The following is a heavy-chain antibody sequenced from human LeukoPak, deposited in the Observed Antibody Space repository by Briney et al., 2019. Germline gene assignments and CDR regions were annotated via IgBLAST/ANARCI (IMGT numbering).Heavy chain of an antibody. CDR2: SDGSNT. CDR3: TKWSGFGAN. V-gene: IGHV3-23*03. Sequence: GGSLRLPCEDSGFSVSIHGATWVRQVAGTGLEWVSGSDGSNTYYADSVRGRFTISSDNSKNTLYLQMTNLTVEDTGVYYCTKWSGFGANWGQGTLVTVSS. D-gene: IGHD3-10*01. J-gene: IGHJ4*02. CDR1: GFSVSIHG.